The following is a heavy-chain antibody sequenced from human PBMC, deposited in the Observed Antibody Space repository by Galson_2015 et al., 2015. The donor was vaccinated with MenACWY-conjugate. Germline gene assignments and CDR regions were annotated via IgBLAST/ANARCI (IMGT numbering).Heavy chain of an antibody. CDR1: DLTFEDYG. D-gene: IGHD2-8*02. Sequence: PMRISCAVSDLTFEDYGMHWVRQAPGKGLERVSGLSWKNFTIAYAESVKGRFTVSRDHAKNSLYLEMNSLREEDTASYYCVKEAGGRDFHIGPRAFYMWGRGTLVIVSS. CDR3: VKEAGGRDFHIGPRAFYM. J-gene: IGHJ3*02. V-gene: IGHV3-9*01. CDR2: LSWKNFTI.